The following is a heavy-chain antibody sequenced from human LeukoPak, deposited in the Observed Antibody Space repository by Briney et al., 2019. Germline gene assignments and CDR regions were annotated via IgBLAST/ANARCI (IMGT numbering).Heavy chain of an antibody. CDR3: ARRLDY. J-gene: IGHJ4*02. Sequence: GGSLRLSCAASGFTLSTYSMNWLRQVPGKGLEWVSYISSTSSTIYYADSVKVRFTISRDNAKNSLYLQMNSLRAEDTAVYYCARRLDYWGQGTLVTVSS. V-gene: IGHV3-48*01. CDR2: ISSTSSTI. CDR1: GFTLSTYS.